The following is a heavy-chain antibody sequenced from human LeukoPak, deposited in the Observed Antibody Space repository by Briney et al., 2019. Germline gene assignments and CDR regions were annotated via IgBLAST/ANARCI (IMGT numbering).Heavy chain of an antibody. D-gene: IGHD3-22*01. CDR3: ARATYYYDSSGYYDPFNAAGYFQH. CDR1: GGSISSSSYY. J-gene: IGHJ1*01. V-gene: IGHV4-39*07. CDR2: IYYSGST. Sequence: IPSETLSLTCTVSGGSISSSSYYWGWIRQPPGKGLEWIGSIYYSGSTYYNPSLKSRVTISVDTSKNQFSLKLSSVTAADTAVYYCARATYYYDSSGYYDPFNAAGYFQHWGQGTLVTVSS.